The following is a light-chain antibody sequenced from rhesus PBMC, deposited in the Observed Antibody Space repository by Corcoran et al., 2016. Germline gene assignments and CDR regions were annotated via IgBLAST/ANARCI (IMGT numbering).Light chain of an antibody. Sequence: ETVVTQSPATLSLSPGERATLSCRASPSVGSYLAWYQQKPGQAPRLLIYGASSRATGIPARLSGSGSGTDFPLTISSLEPVDVGVYYCQQSSNLWTFGQGTKVEIK. CDR3: QQSSNLWT. J-gene: IGKJ1*01. CDR2: GAS. V-gene: IGKV3-24*04. CDR1: PSVGSY.